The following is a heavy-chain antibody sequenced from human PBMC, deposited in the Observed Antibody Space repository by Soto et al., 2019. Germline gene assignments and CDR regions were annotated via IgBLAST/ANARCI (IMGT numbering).Heavy chain of an antibody. V-gene: IGHV1-2*02. CDR2: ITPNSGDT. CDR3: ARDSPQRWSSVENWFGP. J-gene: IGHJ5*02. CDR1: GYSFTDYS. D-gene: IGHD1-26*01. Sequence: ASVKVSCKASGYSFTDYSIHWVRQAPGQGLEWMGWITPNSGDTNYAQKFQGRVTMTRDTSISTADMERTRLTSDDTAVYYCARDSPQRWSSVENWFGPWGQGTLVTVSS.